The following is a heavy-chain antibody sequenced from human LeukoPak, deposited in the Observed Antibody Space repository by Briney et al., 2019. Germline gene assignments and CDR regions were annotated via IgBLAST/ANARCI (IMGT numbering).Heavy chain of an antibody. V-gene: IGHV1-18*01. Sequence: ASVKVSCKASGYTFTSYGISWVRQAPGQGLEWMGWISAYNGNTNYAQKLQGRVTMTTDTSTSTAYMELSSLRSEDTAVYYCVPGIAAAGTSPIPTNWGQGTLVTVSS. CDR2: ISAYNGNT. CDR3: VPGIAAAGTSPIPTN. D-gene: IGHD6-13*01. J-gene: IGHJ4*02. CDR1: GYTFTSYG.